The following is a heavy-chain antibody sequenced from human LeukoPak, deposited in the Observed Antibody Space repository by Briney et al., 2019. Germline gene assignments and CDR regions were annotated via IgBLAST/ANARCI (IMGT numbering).Heavy chain of an antibody. V-gene: IGHV3-33*01. Sequence: GGSLRLSCAASGFVFSTYGMHWVRQAPGKGLEWVAVIWSHGNTKKYADSVTGRFTISRDNAKNSLYLQMNSLRAEDTAVYYCARVSGPEPYYYDSSGYLPNDYWGQGTLVTVSS. CDR2: IWSHGNTK. D-gene: IGHD3-22*01. CDR1: GFVFSTYG. J-gene: IGHJ4*02. CDR3: ARVSGPEPYYYDSSGYLPNDY.